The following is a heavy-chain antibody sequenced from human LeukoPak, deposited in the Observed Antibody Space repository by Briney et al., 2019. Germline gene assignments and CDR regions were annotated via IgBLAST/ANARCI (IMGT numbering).Heavy chain of an antibody. CDR1: GDSINSFY. Sequence: SETLSLTCTVSGDSINSFYWSWIRQPAGKGLEWVGRIYTSGSTNYSPSLKSRVTMSVDTSKNQFSLKLSSVTAADTAVYYCARDVVAAVGSFDYWGQGTQVTVSS. D-gene: IGHD2-2*01. V-gene: IGHV4-4*07. CDR3: ARDVVAAVGSFDY. CDR2: IYTSGST. J-gene: IGHJ4*02.